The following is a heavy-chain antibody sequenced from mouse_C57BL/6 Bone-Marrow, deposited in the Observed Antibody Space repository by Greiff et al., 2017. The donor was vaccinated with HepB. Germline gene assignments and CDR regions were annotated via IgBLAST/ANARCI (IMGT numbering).Heavy chain of an antibody. CDR2: IYPRDGSS. J-gene: IGHJ1*03. V-gene: IGHV1-78*01. D-gene: IGHD1-1*01. Sequence: VQLQQSDAELVKPGASVKISCKVSGYTFTDHTIHWMKQRPEQGLEWIGYIYPRDGSSRYNEKFKGKATLTEDKSTSTAYMQLNSLTSEDSAVFFFARRTTVVYFDFWGTGTTVTVSS. CDR1: GYTFTDHT. CDR3: ARRTTVVYFDF.